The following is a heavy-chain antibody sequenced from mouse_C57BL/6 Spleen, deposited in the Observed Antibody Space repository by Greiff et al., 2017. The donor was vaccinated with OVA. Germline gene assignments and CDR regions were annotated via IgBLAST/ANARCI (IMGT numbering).Heavy chain of an antibody. CDR3: ESRAHYYGSSFFYAMDY. Sequence: QVQLQQPGAELVKPGASVTLSCKASGYTFTSYWMHWVKQRPGQGLEWIGMIHPNSGSPNYNEKFKSKATLTVDKSSSTAYMQLSSLTSEDSAVYYGESRAHYYGSSFFYAMDYWGQGTSVTVSS. J-gene: IGHJ4*01. CDR1: GYTFTSYW. CDR2: IHPNSGSP. V-gene: IGHV1-64*01. D-gene: IGHD1-1*01.